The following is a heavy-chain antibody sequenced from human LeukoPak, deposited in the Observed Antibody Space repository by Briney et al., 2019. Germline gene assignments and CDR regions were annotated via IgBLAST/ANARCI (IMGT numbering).Heavy chain of an antibody. Sequence: GGSLRLSCAASGFTVSSNEMSWVRQAPGKGLEWVSSISGGSTYYADSRKGRFTISRDNSKNTLHLQMNSLRAEDTAVYYCARSQVWFGESEGYFDYWGLGTLVTVSS. D-gene: IGHD3-10*01. CDR3: ARSQVWFGESEGYFDY. CDR1: GFTVSSNE. CDR2: ISGGST. V-gene: IGHV3-38-3*01. J-gene: IGHJ4*02.